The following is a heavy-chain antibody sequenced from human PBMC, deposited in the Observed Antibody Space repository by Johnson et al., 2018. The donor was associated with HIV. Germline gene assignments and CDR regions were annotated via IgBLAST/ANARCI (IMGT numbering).Heavy chain of an antibody. Sequence: QLVESGGGLVQPGRSLRLSCAASGFTFDDYTMHWVRQAPGKGLEWLSLIRWDGGSTYYADSVTGRFNISRDNSKNTQYLQMNSLRVEDTGLYYCAKAYCPGCDAFDIWGQGTMVTVSS. CDR3: AKAYCPGCDAFDI. J-gene: IGHJ3*02. CDR1: GFTFDDYT. CDR2: IRWDGGST. V-gene: IGHV3-43*01. D-gene: IGHD2-21*01.